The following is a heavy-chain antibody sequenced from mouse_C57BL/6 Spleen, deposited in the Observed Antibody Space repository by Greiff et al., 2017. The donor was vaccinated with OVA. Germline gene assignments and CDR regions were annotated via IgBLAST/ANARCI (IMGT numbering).Heavy chain of an antibody. V-gene: IGHV1-81*01. D-gene: IGHD1-1*01. CDR2: IYPRSGNT. Sequence: VQLQQSGAELARPGASVKLSCTASGYTFTSYGISWVKQRPGQGLEWIGEIYPRSGNTYYKEKFKGKATLTADKSSSTAYMELRSLTSEDSAVSFCASTDLDYYGSSFFAYWGQGTLVTVSA. J-gene: IGHJ3*01. CDR1: GYTFTSYG. CDR3: ASTDLDYYGSSFFAY.